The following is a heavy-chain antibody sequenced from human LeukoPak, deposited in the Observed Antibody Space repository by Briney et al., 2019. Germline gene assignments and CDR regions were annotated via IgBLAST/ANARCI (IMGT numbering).Heavy chain of an antibody. J-gene: IGHJ4*02. D-gene: IGHD3-3*01. CDR2: FYYSGST. V-gene: IGHV4-59*12. CDR1: GGSISSYY. Sequence: SETLSLTCTVSGGSISSYYWSWIRQPPGKGLEWIGYFYYSGSTKYNPSLKSRVTMSVDTSKNQFSLKLSSVTAADTAVYYCARDGSRGDFWSGYSFDHWGQGTLVTVSS. CDR3: ARDGSRGDFWSGYSFDH.